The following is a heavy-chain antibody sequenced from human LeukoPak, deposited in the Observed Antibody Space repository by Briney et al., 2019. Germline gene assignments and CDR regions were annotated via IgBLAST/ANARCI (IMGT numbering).Heavy chain of an antibody. CDR2: ISGSGGST. CDR1: GFTFSSYA. Sequence: PGGSLRLSCAASGFTFSSYAMSWVRQAPGKGLEWVSAISGSGGSTYYADSVKGRFTISRDNSKNTLYLQMNSLRAEDTAVYYCAKQGTYDILTPWGMDVWGQGTTVTVSS. J-gene: IGHJ6*02. D-gene: IGHD3-9*01. V-gene: IGHV3-23*01. CDR3: AKQGTYDILTPWGMDV.